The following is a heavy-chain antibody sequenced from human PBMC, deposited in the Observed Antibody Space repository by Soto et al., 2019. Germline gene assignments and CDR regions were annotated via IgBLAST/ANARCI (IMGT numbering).Heavy chain of an antibody. CDR1: GGSISSGGYY. CDR2: IYYSGST. CDR3: ARGSSSPYYFDY. Sequence: QVQLQESGPGLVKPSQTLSLTCTVSGGSISSGGYYWSWIRQHPGKGLEWIGYIYYSGSTYYNPSLKSRVTISVDTSKNQCSLKLSSVTAADTAVYYCARGSSSPYYFDYWGQGTLVTVSS. V-gene: IGHV4-31*03. D-gene: IGHD6-13*01. J-gene: IGHJ4*02.